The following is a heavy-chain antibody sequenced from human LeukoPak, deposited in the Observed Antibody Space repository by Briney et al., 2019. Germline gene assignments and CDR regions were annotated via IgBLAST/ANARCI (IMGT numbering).Heavy chain of an antibody. Sequence: GGSLRLSCAASGFTFSSYGMSWVRQAPGKGLEWVSAISGSGGSTYYADSVKGRFTISRDNSKNTLYLQMNSLRAEDTAVYYCAKDQDYYDSSGSDAFDIWGQGTMVTVSS. CDR2: ISGSGGST. V-gene: IGHV3-23*01. CDR1: GFTFSSYG. CDR3: AKDQDYYDSSGSDAFDI. D-gene: IGHD3-22*01. J-gene: IGHJ3*02.